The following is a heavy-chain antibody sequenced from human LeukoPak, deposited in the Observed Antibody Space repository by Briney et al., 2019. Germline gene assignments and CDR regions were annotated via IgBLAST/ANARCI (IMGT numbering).Heavy chain of an antibody. CDR1: GGSINSNY. J-gene: IGHJ3*02. Sequence: SETLSLTCTVSGGSINSNYWSWIRQPPGKGLEGIGYISYSGSTNYDPSLKRRVTISVDASKNQFSLTLTSVTAVDTAVYYCARGGTYDDAFDIWGQGTMVTVSS. CDR2: ISYSGST. CDR3: ARGGTYDDAFDI. D-gene: IGHD5-12*01. V-gene: IGHV4-59*01.